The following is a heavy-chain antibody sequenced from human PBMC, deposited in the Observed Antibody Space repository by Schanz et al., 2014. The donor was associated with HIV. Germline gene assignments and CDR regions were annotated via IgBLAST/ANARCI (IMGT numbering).Heavy chain of an antibody. CDR3: ARDFSGWTEFDY. CDR2: ISAYNGNT. J-gene: IGHJ4*02. D-gene: IGHD6-19*01. Sequence: QVQLVQSGAEVKKPGSSVKVSCKASGGTLSNYGISWVRQAPGQGLEWMGWISAYNGNTNYAQKFQGRVTMTTDTSTTTAYMNLRSLRSDDTAVYYCARDFSGWTEFDYWGQGTLVTVSS. V-gene: IGHV1-18*01. CDR1: GGTLSNYG.